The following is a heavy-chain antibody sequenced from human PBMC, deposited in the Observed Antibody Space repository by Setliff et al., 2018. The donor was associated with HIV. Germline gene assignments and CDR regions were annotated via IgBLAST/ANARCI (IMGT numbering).Heavy chain of an antibody. CDR1: GFRFRSYW. J-gene: IGHJ4*02. V-gene: IGHV3-48*01. CDR2: ISSSGSTI. CDR3: ASGYSSSSPRRDY. D-gene: IGHD6-6*01. Sequence: PGGSLRLSCAASGFRFRSYWMNWVRQAPGKGLEWVSYISSSGSTIYYADSVKGRFTISRDNSKNTLNLQMNSLRAEDTAVYYCASGYSSSSPRRDYWGQGTLVTVSS.